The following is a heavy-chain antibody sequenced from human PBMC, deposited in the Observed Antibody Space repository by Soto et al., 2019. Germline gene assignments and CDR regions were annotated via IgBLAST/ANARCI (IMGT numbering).Heavy chain of an antibody. J-gene: IGHJ4*02. Sequence: EVQLVETGGGLIQPGGSLRLSCAASGCTVSSNYRSWVRQAPGKGLEWVSIIYSGGSTHYAPSVKGRFTISRDNSKNTLYLQMNRVSAEVTAVYSCARGINVYDHSGYYYYWGQGTLVTVSP. CDR2: IYSGGST. CDR3: ARGINVYDHSGYYYY. CDR1: GCTVSSNY. V-gene: IGHV3-53*02. D-gene: IGHD3-22*01.